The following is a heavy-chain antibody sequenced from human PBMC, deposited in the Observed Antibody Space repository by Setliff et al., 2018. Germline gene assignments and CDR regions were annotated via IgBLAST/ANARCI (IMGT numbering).Heavy chain of an antibody. V-gene: IGHV1-46*01. CDR1: GYSFTRHY. Sequence: ASVKVSCKTSGYSFTRHYLHWVRQAPGQGLEWMGMVNPDDGSTRYAQKFQGRVTMTRDTSTSSVYMELSSLRSEDTAVYYCARVGGYYYYYYGMDVWGQGTTVTVSS. J-gene: IGHJ6*02. CDR2: VNPDDGST. CDR3: ARVGGYYYYYYGMDV.